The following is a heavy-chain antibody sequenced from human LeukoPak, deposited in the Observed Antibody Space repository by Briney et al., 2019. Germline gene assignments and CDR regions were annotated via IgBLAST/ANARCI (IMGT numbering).Heavy chain of an antibody. CDR1: GFTFSSYG. CDR2: ISYDGSNK. J-gene: IGHJ4*02. D-gene: IGHD5-18*01. Sequence: QPGGSLRLSCAASGFTFSSYGMHWVRQAPGKGLEWVAVISYDGSNKYYADSVKGRFTISRDNSKNTLYLQMNSLRAEDTAVYYCAKDFLDTGNSDLDYWGQGTLVTVSS. V-gene: IGHV3-30*18. CDR3: AKDFLDTGNSDLDY.